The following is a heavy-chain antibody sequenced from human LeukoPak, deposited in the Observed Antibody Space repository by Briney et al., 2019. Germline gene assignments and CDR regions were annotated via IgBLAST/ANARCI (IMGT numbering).Heavy chain of an antibody. J-gene: IGHJ5*02. CDR1: GFTFDDYG. D-gene: IGHD5-12*01. V-gene: IGHV3-20*01. CDR3: ARDEDIVAYNRNWFDP. CDR2: INWNGGST. Sequence: RPGGSLRLSCAASGFTFDDYGMSWVRHAPGKGLEWVSGINWNGGSTGYADSVKGRFTISRDNAKNSLYLQMNSLRAEDTALYHCARDEDIVAYNRNWFDPWGQGTLVTVSS.